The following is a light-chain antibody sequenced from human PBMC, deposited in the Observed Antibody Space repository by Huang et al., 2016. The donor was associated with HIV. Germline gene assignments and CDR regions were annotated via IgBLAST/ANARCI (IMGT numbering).Light chain of an antibody. CDR1: QTISSN. CDR3: QQYSKWPLT. Sequence: EIVMTQSPATLSVSPGERATLSCTASQTISSNLAWYQQKPGQAPRLLIYAPSIRVTGIPARFIGSAAGTNFILTVSSLQSEDIAVYYCQQYSKWPLTFGGGTKVEIK. CDR2: APS. V-gene: IGKV3-15*01. J-gene: IGKJ4*01.